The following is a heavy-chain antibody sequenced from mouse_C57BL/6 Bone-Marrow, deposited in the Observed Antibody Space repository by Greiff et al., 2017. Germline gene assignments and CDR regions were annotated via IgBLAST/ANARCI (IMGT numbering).Heavy chain of an antibody. CDR1: GYTFTSYW. CDR2: IDPSDSYT. V-gene: IGHV1-69*01. D-gene: IGHD1-1*01. CDR3: ARRGRGSSSYWYFDV. J-gene: IGHJ1*03. Sequence: QVQLQQPGAELVMPGASVKLSCKASGYTFTSYWMHWVKQRPGQGLEWIGEIDPSDSYTTYNQKFKGKSTLTVDKSSSTAYMQLSSLTSEDSAVYYCARRGRGSSSYWYFDVWGTGTTVTVSA.